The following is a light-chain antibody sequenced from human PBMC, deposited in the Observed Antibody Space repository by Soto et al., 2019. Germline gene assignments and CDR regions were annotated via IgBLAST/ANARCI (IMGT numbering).Light chain of an antibody. V-gene: IGKV3-15*01. Sequence: EIVLPQSPATLSVSPGERATLSCRASQSVGSNLAWYQQKRGQAPRLLIYGASTRATGVPARFSGSGSGTEFTLTISSLQAEDFAVYYCQQYNGGPPRTFGQGTKL. J-gene: IGKJ2*01. CDR1: QSVGSN. CDR2: GAS. CDR3: QQYNGGPPRT.